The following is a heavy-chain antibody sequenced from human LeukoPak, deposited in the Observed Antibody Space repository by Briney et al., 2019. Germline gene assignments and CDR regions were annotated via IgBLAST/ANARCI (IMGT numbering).Heavy chain of an antibody. Sequence: GGSLRLSCAASGFPFSDHGMNWVRQAPGKGLDWVSYISSSGSDKYYPDSVKGRFTISRDNAKNSLYLQMNSLRAEDTAVYYCARRTSGAFAIWGQGTKVTVSS. V-gene: IGHV3-48*03. J-gene: IGHJ3*02. CDR1: GFPFSDHG. CDR3: ARRTSGAFAI. CDR2: ISSSGSDK.